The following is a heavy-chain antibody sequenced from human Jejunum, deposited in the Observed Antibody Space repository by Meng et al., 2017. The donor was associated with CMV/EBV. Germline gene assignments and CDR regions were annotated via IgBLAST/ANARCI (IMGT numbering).Heavy chain of an antibody. Sequence: GRLVESGGGFVKPGGSLRLSCAASGFTFSDYYMSWIRQAPGKGLEWISYISGSSSNTNYADSVKGRFTISRDNAKNSLYLQMNSLRAEDTAVYYCARGKAAGFPISYFDYWGQGTLVTVSS. V-gene: IGHV3-11*05. CDR2: ISGSSSNT. J-gene: IGHJ4*02. CDR3: ARGKAAGFPISYFDY. D-gene: IGHD6-13*01. CDR1: GFTFSDYY.